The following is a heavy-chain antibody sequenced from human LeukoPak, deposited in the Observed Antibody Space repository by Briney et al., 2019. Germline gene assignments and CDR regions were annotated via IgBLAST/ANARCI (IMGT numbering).Heavy chain of an antibody. CDR1: GYTFTGYY. J-gene: IGHJ4*02. CDR2: INPNSGGT. V-gene: IGHV1-2*06. D-gene: IGHD1-26*01. Sequence: ASVKVSCKASGYTFTGYYMHWVRQAPGQGLEWMGRINPNSGGTNYAQKFQGRVTMTRDTSISTAYMELRSLRSDDTAVYYCARDFGSYYFDYWGQGTLVTVSS. CDR3: ARDFGSYYFDY.